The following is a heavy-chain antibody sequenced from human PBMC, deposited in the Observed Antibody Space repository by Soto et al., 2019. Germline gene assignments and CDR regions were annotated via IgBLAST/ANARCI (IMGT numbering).Heavy chain of an antibody. CDR3: ARGHYDSSGYYYRYYYYGMDV. Sequence: QVQLVESGGGVVQPGRSLRLSCAASGFTFSSYGMHWVRQAPGKGLEWVAVIWYDGSNKYYADSVKGRFTISRDNSKNTLYLQMNSLRAEDTAVYYCARGHYDSSGYYYRYYYYGMDVWGQGTTVTVFS. J-gene: IGHJ6*02. CDR2: IWYDGSNK. V-gene: IGHV3-33*01. D-gene: IGHD3-22*01. CDR1: GFTFSSYG.